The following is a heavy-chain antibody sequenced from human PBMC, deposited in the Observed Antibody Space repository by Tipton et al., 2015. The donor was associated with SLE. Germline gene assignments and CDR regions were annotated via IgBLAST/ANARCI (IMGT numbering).Heavy chain of an antibody. J-gene: IGHJ3*02. V-gene: IGHV4-39*07. Sequence: TLSLTCTVSGGSISSSSYYWGWIRQPPGKGLEWIGSIYYSGSTYYNPSLKSRVTISVDTSKNQFSLKLNSVTAADTAVYYCARVWGCLDAFDIWGQGTMVTVSS. CDR1: GGSISSSSYY. CDR2: IYYSGST. CDR3: ARVWGCLDAFDI. D-gene: IGHD7-27*01.